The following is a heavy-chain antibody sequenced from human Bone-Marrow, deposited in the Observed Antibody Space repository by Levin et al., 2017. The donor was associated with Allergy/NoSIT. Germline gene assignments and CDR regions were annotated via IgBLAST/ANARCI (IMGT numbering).Heavy chain of an antibody. Sequence: GGSLRLSCAASGFTFSTYSMNWVRQAPGKGLEWVSYISTSSSTIYYVDSVKGRFTISRDNAENALYLQMNSLRAEDTAVYYCARGYSSGRKAFDIWGQGTMVTVSS. J-gene: IGHJ3*02. CDR3: ARGYSSGRKAFDI. CDR2: ISTSSSTI. D-gene: IGHD6-19*01. CDR1: GFTFSTYS. V-gene: IGHV3-48*01.